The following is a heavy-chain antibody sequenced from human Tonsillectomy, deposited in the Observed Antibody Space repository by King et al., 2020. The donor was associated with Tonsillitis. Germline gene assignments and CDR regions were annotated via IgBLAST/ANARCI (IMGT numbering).Heavy chain of an antibody. Sequence: QLVQSGGGLVKPGGSLRLSCAASGFTFSSYSMNWVRQAPGKGLEWVSSISSSSSYIYYADSLKGRFTIARDNAKNSLYLQMNSLRAEDTAVYYCASQKGFGEEYWGQGTLVTVSS. J-gene: IGHJ4*02. D-gene: IGHD3-10*01. CDR2: ISSSSSYI. V-gene: IGHV3-21*01. CDR1: GFTFSSYS. CDR3: ASQKGFGEEY.